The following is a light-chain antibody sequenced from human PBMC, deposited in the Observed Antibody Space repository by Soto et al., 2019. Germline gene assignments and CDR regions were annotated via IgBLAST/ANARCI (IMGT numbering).Light chain of an antibody. CDR3: QQYGSSPPRT. V-gene: IGKV3-20*01. CDR1: QSVSNDF. CDR2: GAS. Sequence: EIVWTQSPGILSLSPGERATLSCRVSQSVSNDFLAWYQQKPGQAPRLLIYGASTRATDVPDRFSCSGSGADFTLSISRLEPEDFAVYYCQQYGSSPPRTFGQGTKVDIK. J-gene: IGKJ1*01.